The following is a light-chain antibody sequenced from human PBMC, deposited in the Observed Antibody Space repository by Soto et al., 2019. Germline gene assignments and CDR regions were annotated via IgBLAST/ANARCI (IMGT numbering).Light chain of an antibody. J-gene: IGLJ1*01. CDR2: EVS. Sequence: QSVLTQPASVSGSPGQSITISCTGTSSDLGGYKYVSWYQLHPGKAPKLMIYEVSNRPSGISNRFSASKSGNTASLTISGLQAEDEADYYCFSYTSSTAYVFGTGTKLTVL. V-gene: IGLV2-14*01. CDR1: SSDLGGYKY. CDR3: FSYTSSTAYV.